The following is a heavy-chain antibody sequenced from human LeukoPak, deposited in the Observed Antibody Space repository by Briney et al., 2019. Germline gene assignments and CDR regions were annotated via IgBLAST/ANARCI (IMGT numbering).Heavy chain of an antibody. CDR3: ARVTIAAAGTGVGAFDI. J-gene: IGHJ3*02. V-gene: IGHV4-59*01. Sequence: SETLSLTCTVSGGSISSYYWSWIRQPPGKGLEWIGYIYYSGSTNYNPSLKSRVTISVDTSKNQFSLKLSSVTAADTAVYYCARVTIAAAGTGVGAFDIWGQGTMVTVSS. D-gene: IGHD6-13*01. CDR2: IYYSGST. CDR1: GGSISSYY.